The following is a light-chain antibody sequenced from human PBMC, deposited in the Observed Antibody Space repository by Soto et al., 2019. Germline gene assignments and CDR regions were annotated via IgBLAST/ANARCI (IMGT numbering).Light chain of an antibody. Sequence: EIVLTQSPGTLSLSPRERATLSCRASQSVSSSYLAWYQQKPGQAPRLLIYGASSRATGNPDRFSGSGSGTDLTLTISRLEPEDFAVYYCQQYGSSPLYTFGPGTKLEIK. J-gene: IGKJ2*01. CDR2: GAS. CDR3: QQYGSSPLYT. CDR1: QSVSSSY. V-gene: IGKV3-20*01.